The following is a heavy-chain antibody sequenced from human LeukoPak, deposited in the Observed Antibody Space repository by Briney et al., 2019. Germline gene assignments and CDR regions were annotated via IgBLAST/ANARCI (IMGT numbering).Heavy chain of an antibody. V-gene: IGHV4-39*07. D-gene: IGHD5-12*01. CDR1: GGSISSSSYY. CDR3: ARQSGYHLGLPDY. CDR2: IYYSGSA. Sequence: SETLSLTCTVSGGSISSSSYYWGWMRQPPGKGLEWIGSIYYSGSAYYKPSLKSRVTISLDTFKNQFSLKLSSVTAADTAVYYCARQSGYHLGLPDYWGQGTLVTVSS. J-gene: IGHJ4*02.